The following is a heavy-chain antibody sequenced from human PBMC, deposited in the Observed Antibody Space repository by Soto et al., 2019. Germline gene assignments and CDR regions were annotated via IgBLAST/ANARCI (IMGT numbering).Heavy chain of an antibody. CDR2: IYTSGST. Sequence: ESLSLACPVSGVSISSYYWSWIRQPAGKGLEWIGRIYTSGSTNYNPSLKSRVTMSVDTSKSQFSLKLSSVTAADTAVYYCARLYSSGYYSTGPRNAFDIWGQGTMVTV. D-gene: IGHD3-22*01. CDR1: GVSISSYY. J-gene: IGHJ3*02. V-gene: IGHV4-4*07. CDR3: ARLYSSGYYSTGPRNAFDI.